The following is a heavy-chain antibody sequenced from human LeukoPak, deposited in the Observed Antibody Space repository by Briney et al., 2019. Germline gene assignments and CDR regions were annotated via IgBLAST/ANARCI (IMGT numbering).Heavy chain of an antibody. J-gene: IGHJ4*02. Sequence: PGGSLRLSCAASGFTFSTYWMHWVRQAPGEGLVWVSRINTDGSITNYADSVKGRFSISRDNAKNTLYLQMSSLRAEDTAVYYCARDRGPRTGFMVREAYDYWGQGTLVTVSS. D-gene: IGHD3-10*01. CDR2: INTDGSIT. V-gene: IGHV3-74*01. CDR3: ARDRGPRTGFMVREAYDY. CDR1: GFTFSTYW.